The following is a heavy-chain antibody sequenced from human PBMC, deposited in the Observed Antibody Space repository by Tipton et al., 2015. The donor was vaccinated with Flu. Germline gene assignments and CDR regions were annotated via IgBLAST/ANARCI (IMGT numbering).Heavy chain of an antibody. J-gene: IGHJ4*02. V-gene: IGHV3-48*03. CDR1: GFTFSSYE. D-gene: IGHD7-27*01. CDR2: ISSGGSTI. Sequence: SLRLSCVDSGFTFSSYEMNWVRQAPGKGLEWVSYISSGGSTISYADSVRGRFTISRDNAKNSLYLQLNSLRAEDTAVYYCATLTGDDYWGQGDLVTVSS. CDR3: ATLTGDDY.